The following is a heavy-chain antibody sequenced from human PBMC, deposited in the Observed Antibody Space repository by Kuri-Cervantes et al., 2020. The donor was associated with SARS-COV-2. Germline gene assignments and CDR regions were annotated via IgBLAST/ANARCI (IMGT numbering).Heavy chain of an antibody. Sequence: SQTLSLTCAVYGGSLSGSYWSWIRQSPGKRLEWIGEVNHNGGANYNPSLRSRVTISVDTSKNQFSLKLSSVTAADTAVYYCAVFVVPAARGFDYWGQGTLVTVSS. CDR2: VNHNGGA. D-gene: IGHD2-2*01. CDR3: AVFVVPAARGFDY. V-gene: IGHV4-34*01. J-gene: IGHJ4*02. CDR1: GGSLSGSY.